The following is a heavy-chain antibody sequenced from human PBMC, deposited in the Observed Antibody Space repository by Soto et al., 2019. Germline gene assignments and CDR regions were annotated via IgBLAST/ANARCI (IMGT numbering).Heavy chain of an antibody. V-gene: IGHV4-59*08. Sequence: SETLSLTCTVSGGSISSYYWSWIRQPPGKGLEWIGYIYYSASTNYSPSLKSRVTISVDTSKNQFSLNLSSVTAADTAVYYCARGSSIAGLYYGMDVWGQGTTVTVSS. CDR2: IYYSAST. J-gene: IGHJ6*02. CDR1: GGSISSYY. CDR3: ARGSSIAGLYYGMDV. D-gene: IGHD6-6*01.